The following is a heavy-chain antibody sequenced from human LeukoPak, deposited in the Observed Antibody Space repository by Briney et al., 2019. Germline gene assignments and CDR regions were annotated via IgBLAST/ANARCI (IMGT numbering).Heavy chain of an antibody. CDR3: ARARITMVRGVISSPPETNWFDP. CDR2: INPNSGGT. V-gene: IGHV1-2*02. CDR1: GYTFTGYY. J-gene: IGHJ5*02. D-gene: IGHD3-10*01. Sequence: ASVKVSCKASGYTFTGYYMHWVRQAPGQGLEWMGWINPNSGGTNYAQKFQGRVTMTRDTSISTAYMELSRLRSDDTAVYYCARARITMVRGVISSPPETNWFDPWGQGTLVTVSS.